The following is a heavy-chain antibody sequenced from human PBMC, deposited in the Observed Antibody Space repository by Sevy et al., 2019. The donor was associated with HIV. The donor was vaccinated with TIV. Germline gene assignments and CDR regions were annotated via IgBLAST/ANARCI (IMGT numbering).Heavy chain of an antibody. CDR1: GYSISSGYY. J-gene: IGHJ6*02. V-gene: IGHV4-38-2*01. CDR3: ARTGGGYSSEPNYYYYYGMDV. CDR2: IFHSGST. D-gene: IGHD5-18*01. Sequence: SETMSLTCAVSGYSISSGYYWGWIRQPPGKGLEWIGSIFHSGSTYYNPSLNSRVTISVDTSKNQFSLKLSSVTAADTAVYYCARTGGGYSSEPNYYYYYGMDVWGQRTTVTVSS.